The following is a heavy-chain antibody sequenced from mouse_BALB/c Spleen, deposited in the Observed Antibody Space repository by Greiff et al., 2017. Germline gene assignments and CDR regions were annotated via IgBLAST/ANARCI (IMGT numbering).Heavy chain of an antibody. D-gene: IGHD2-1*01. CDR1: GFTFNTNA. Sequence: EVQLVETGGGLVQPKGSLKLSCAASGFTFNTNAMNWVRQAPGKGLEWVARIRSKSNNYATYYADSVKDRFTISRDDSQSMLYLQMNNLKTEDAAMYYCGAGNYDAMDYWGQGTSVTVSA. J-gene: IGHJ4*01. CDR3: GAGNYDAMDY. V-gene: IGHV10S3*01. CDR2: IRSKSNNYAT.